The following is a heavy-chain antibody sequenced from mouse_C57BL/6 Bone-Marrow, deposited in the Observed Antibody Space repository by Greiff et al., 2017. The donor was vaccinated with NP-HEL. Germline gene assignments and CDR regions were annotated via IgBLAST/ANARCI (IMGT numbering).Heavy chain of an antibody. CDR2: ISYDGSN. V-gene: IGHV3-6*01. CDR1: GYSITSGYY. D-gene: IGHD2-3*01. J-gene: IGHJ3*01. CDR3: ARALYVGAWGFAY. Sequence: VQLKESGPGLVKPSQSLSLTCSVTGYSITSGYYWNWIRQFPGNKLEWMGYISYDGSNNYNPSLKNRISITRDTSKNQFFLKLNSVSTEDTATYYCARALYVGAWGFAYWGQGTLVTVSA.